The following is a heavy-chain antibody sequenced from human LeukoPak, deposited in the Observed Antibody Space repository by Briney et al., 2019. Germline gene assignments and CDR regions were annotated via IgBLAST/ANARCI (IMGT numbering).Heavy chain of an antibody. CDR2: ISGSGGST. V-gene: IGHV3-23*01. J-gene: IGHJ3*01. CDR1: GFTFSSYA. CDR3: TTAPAGFTMNH. Sequence: GGSLRLSCAASGFTFSSYAMSWVRQAPRKGLEWVSDISGSGGSTYYADSVKGRFTISRDNSKNTLYLQMNSLKTEDTAVYYCTTAPAGFTMNHWGQGTMVTVSS. D-gene: IGHD3-22*01.